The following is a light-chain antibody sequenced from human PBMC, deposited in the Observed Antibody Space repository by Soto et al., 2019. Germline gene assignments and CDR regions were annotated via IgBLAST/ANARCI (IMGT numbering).Light chain of an antibody. Sequence: QSVLTQPPSESGTPGQRVTISCSGSSSNIGDNNVNWYQKLPGTAPKLLILANDQRPSGVPDRFSGSKSGTSASLVISGLQSEDEADYYCATWDDRPNVFYVFGTGTKVTVL. CDR2: AND. CDR3: ATWDDRPNVFYV. J-gene: IGLJ1*01. V-gene: IGLV1-44*01. CDR1: SSNIGDNN.